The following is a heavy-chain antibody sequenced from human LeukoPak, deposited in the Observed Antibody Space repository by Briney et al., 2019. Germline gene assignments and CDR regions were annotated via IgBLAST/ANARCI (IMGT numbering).Heavy chain of an antibody. CDR2: IYTSGST. Sequence: KTSETLSLTCTVSGYSISSGYYWGWIRQPAGKGLEWIGRIYTSGSTNYNPSLKSRVTMSVDTSKNQFSLKLSSVTAADTAVYYCARTLHYGDYYYMDVWGKGTTVTISS. J-gene: IGHJ6*03. CDR1: GYSISSGYY. V-gene: IGHV4-4*07. D-gene: IGHD4-17*01. CDR3: ARTLHYGDYYYMDV.